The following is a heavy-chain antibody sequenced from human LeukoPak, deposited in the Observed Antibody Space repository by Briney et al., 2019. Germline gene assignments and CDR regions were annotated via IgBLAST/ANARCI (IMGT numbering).Heavy chain of an antibody. CDR2: IRYDGSNK. D-gene: IGHD5-18*01. CDR1: GFTFSNYG. Sequence: RSGGSLRLSCAASGFTFSNYGMHWVRQAPGKGLEWVAFIRYDGSNKYYADSVKGRSTISRDNSKNTLYLQMNSLRAEDTAVYYCAKDFRVAMAPAYFDYWGQGTLVTVSS. J-gene: IGHJ4*02. V-gene: IGHV3-30*02. CDR3: AKDFRVAMAPAYFDY.